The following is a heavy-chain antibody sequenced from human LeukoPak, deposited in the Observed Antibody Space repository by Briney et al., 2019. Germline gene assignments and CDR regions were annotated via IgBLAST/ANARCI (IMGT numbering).Heavy chain of an antibody. Sequence: ASVKVSCKASGYTFTGYYMHWVRQAPGQGLEWMGWINPNSGGTNYAQKFQGRVTMTRDTSINTAYMELSRLTSDDTAVYYCARLRGGVGPCSGGTCPDWFDSWGQGTLVTVSS. J-gene: IGHJ5*01. CDR2: INPNSGGT. V-gene: IGHV1-2*02. D-gene: IGHD2-15*01. CDR1: GYTFTGYY. CDR3: ARLRGGVGPCSGGTCPDWFDS.